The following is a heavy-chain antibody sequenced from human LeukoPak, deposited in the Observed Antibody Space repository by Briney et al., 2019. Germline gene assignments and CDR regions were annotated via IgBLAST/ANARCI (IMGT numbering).Heavy chain of an antibody. CDR2: FDPEDGET. CDR1: GYTLTELS. V-gene: IGHV1-24*01. J-gene: IGHJ4*02. CDR3: ATAYGSGWNIDY. Sequence: ASVKVSCKVSGYTLTELSMHWVRQAPGKGLEWMGGFDPEDGETIYAQKFQGRVTMTEDTSTDTAYMELSSLRSEDTAVYYCATAYGSGWNIDYWGQGTLVTVSS. D-gene: IGHD6-19*01.